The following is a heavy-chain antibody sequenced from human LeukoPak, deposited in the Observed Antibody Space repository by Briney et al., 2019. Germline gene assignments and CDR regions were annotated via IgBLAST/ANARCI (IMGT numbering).Heavy chain of an antibody. CDR3: ASRQLAAGGRGYFFDY. V-gene: IGHV4-39*01. D-gene: IGHD6-13*01. CDR2: VPHSGSA. CDR1: AGSISSPTYS. J-gene: IGHJ4*02. Sequence: PSETLSLTCTVSAGSISSPTYSWAWIRQPPGKVLEWLGRVPHSGSAYYSPSLKSRVTMSGDTSKHQFSLRLSSVTAADTAVYYCASRQLAAGGRGYFFDYWGQGTLVTVSS.